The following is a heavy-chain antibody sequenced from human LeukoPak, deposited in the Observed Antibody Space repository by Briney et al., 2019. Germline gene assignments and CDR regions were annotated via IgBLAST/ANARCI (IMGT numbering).Heavy chain of an antibody. CDR1: GFTFSSYG. Sequence: GGSLRLSCAASGFTFSSYGIHWVRQAPGKGLEWVAFIRFDGSNKYYADSVKGRFTISRDNSKNTLYLQMNSLRAQDTAVYYCARGPNYDILTGWRKTYNAFDIWGQGTMVTVSS. J-gene: IGHJ3*02. V-gene: IGHV3-30*02. CDR2: IRFDGSNK. CDR3: ARGPNYDILTGWRKTYNAFDI. D-gene: IGHD3-9*01.